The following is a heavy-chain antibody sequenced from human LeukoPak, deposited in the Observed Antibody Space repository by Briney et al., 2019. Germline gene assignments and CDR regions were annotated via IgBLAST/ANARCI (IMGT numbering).Heavy chain of an antibody. Sequence: SETLSLTCTVSGGSISSYYWSWIRQPPGKGLEWIGYIYTSGSTNYNPSLKSRVTISVDTSKNQFSLKLSSVTAADTAVYYCARTRSSWYGIYFDYWGQGTLVTVSS. V-gene: IGHV4-4*09. CDR2: IYTSGST. CDR3: ARTRSSWYGIYFDY. D-gene: IGHD6-13*01. J-gene: IGHJ4*02. CDR1: GGSISSYY.